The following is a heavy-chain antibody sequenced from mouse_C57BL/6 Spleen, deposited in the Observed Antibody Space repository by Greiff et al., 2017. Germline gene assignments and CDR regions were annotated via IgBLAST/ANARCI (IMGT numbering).Heavy chain of an antibody. D-gene: IGHD1-1*01. CDR1: GYTFTSYW. CDR3: ARPPTVVATYPAY. CDR2: INPSSGYT. V-gene: IGHV1-7*01. Sequence: VQLQQSGAELAKPGASVKLSCKASGYTFTSYWMHWVKQRPGQGLEWIGYINPSSGYTKYHQKFKDKATLTADKYSSKAYMQLSSLTYEDSAVYYCARPPTVVATYPAYWGQGTLVTVSA. J-gene: IGHJ3*01.